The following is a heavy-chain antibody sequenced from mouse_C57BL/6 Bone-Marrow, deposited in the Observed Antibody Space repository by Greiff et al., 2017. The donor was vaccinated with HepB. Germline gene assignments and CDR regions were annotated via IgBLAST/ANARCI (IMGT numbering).Heavy chain of an antibody. CDR2: IYPRDGST. Sequence: VKLMESDAELVKPGASVKISCKVSGYTFTDHTIHWMKQRPEQGLEWIGYIYPRDGSTKYNEKFKGKATLTADKSSSTAYMQLNSLTSEDSAVYFCARRGDYYSNYPFAYWGQGTLVTVSA. D-gene: IGHD2-5*01. J-gene: IGHJ3*01. CDR3: ARRGDYYSNYPFAY. CDR1: GYTFTDHT. V-gene: IGHV1-78*01.